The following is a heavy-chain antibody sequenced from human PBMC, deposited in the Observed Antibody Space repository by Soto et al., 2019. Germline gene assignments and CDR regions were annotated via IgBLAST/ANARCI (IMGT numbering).Heavy chain of an antibody. Sequence: QVQLQESGPGLVKPSETLSLTCTISGDSIRHYNWNWIRQPPGKGLEWIGCIFDSGSTNYNPSLKGRVTISTDTSKYQFSLKLTSVTATDTAIYYCARRDPNGVTWFDPWGQGTLVTVSS. CDR1: GDSIRHYN. J-gene: IGHJ5*02. CDR2: IFDSGST. V-gene: IGHV4-59*08. D-gene: IGHD3-10*01. CDR3: ARRDPNGVTWFDP.